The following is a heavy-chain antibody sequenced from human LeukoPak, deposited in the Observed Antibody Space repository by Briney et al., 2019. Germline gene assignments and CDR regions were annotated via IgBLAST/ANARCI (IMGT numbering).Heavy chain of an antibody. V-gene: IGHV3-21*01. J-gene: IGHJ4*02. CDR3: ARRGYHDYSGFDY. Sequence: GGSLRLSCAASGFTFSSYSMNWVRQAPGKGLEWVSSISGSSSDIYYADSVKGRFTISRDNSKNSLYLQMKSLRAEDTALYYCARRGYHDYSGFDYWGQGNLVTVSS. CDR1: GFTFSSYS. D-gene: IGHD1-26*01. CDR2: ISGSSSDI.